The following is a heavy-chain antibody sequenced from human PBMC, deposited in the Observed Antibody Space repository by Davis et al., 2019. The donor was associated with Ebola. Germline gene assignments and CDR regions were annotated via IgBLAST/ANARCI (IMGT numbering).Heavy chain of an antibody. V-gene: IGHV1-18*01. D-gene: IGHD3-3*01. Sequence: AASVKVSCKASGYSFSSYGFSWVRQAPGQGLEWMGWFSAHNGNIYYGQKFQGRVTLTRDTSSSTAYMELRSLRSDDTAVYYCARDQQPAYTYWSGFYMFSNYWGQGTLVTVSS. CDR1: GYSFSSYG. J-gene: IGHJ4*02. CDR2: FSAHNGNI. CDR3: ARDQQPAYTYWSGFYMFSNY.